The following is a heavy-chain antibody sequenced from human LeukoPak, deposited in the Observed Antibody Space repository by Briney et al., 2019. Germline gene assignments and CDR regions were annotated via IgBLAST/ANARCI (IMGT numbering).Heavy chain of an antibody. CDR3: AKEGPTTGPYYSSYMDV. Sequence: ASVKVSCKASGYTFTTYAIAWVRQAPGQGLEWMGWISGYNGDTNFAQKFQDRVTMTTDTSTSTAYMELRSLRSDDTAVYYCAKEGPTTGPYYSSYMDVWGKGTTVTISS. V-gene: IGHV1-18*01. CDR2: ISGYNGDT. J-gene: IGHJ6*03. CDR1: GYTFTTYA. D-gene: IGHD1-26*01.